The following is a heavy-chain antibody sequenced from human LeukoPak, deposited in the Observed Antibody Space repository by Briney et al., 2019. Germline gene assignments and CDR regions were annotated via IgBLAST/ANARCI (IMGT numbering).Heavy chain of an antibody. V-gene: IGHV1-2*02. J-gene: IGHJ4*02. CDR3: ARPLQWLVKLTLNY. D-gene: IGHD6-19*01. CDR2: INPNSGGT. Sequence: ASVTVSCKASGYTFTGYYMHWVRQAPGQGLEWMGWINPNSGGTNYAQKFQGRVTMTRDTSISTAYMELSRLRSDDTAVYYCARPLQWLVKLTLNYWGQGTLVTVSS. CDR1: GYTFTGYY.